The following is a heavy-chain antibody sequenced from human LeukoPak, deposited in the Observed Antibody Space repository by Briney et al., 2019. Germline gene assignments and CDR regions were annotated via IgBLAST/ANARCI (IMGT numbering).Heavy chain of an antibody. D-gene: IGHD6-19*01. J-gene: IGHJ4*02. CDR1: GGSISSGDYY. V-gene: IGHV2-26*01. CDR3: ARIIDSSGPFSDY. CDR2: IFSNDEK. Sequence: ETLSLTCTVSGGSISSGDYYWSWIRQPPGKALEWLAHIFSNDEKSYSTSLKSRLTISKDTSKSQVVLTMTNMDPVDTATYYCARIIDSSGPFSDYWGQGTLVTVSS.